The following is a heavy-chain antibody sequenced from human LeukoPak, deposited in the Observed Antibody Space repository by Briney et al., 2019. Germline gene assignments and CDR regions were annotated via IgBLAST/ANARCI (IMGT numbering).Heavy chain of an antibody. D-gene: IGHD6-13*01. V-gene: IGHV4-59*01. CDR2: IYYSGSA. CDR1: GGSISSYY. J-gene: IGHJ4*02. Sequence: SETLSLTCTVSGGSISSYYWSWIRQPPGKGLEWIGYIYYSGSANYHPSLTSRVTISVDTSKNRFSLRLSSVTAADTAVYYCARVTGYMVEDYFDYWGQGTLVTVSS. CDR3: ARVTGYMVEDYFDY.